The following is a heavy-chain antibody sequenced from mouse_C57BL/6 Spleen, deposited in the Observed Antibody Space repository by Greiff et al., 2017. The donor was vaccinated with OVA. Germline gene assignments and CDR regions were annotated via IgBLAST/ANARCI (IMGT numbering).Heavy chain of an antibody. CDR1: GYTFTDYY. D-gene: IGHD1-2*01. CDR3: ARLGTTALDY. J-gene: IGHJ2*01. Sequence: EVQLQQSGPELVKPGASVKISCKASGYTFTDYYMNWVKQSHGKSLEWIGDINPNNGGTSYNQKFKGKATLTVDKSSSTAYMELRSLTSEDSAVYYCARLGTTALDYWGQGTTLTVSS. V-gene: IGHV1-26*01. CDR2: INPNNGGT.